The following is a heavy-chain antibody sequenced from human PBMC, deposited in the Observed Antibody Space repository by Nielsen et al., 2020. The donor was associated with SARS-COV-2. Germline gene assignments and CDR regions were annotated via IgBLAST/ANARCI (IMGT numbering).Heavy chain of an antibody. J-gene: IGHJ5*02. CDR1: GYTFTSYA. D-gene: IGHD3-22*01. V-gene: IGHV1-3*01. CDR2: INAGNGNT. Sequence: ASVKVSCKASGYTFTSYAMHWVRQAPGQRLEWMGWINAGNGNTKYSQKFQGRVTITRDTSASTAYMELSSLRSEDTAAYYCARAEYYYDSSGSPSWFDPWGQGTLVTVSS. CDR3: ARAEYYYDSSGSPSWFDP.